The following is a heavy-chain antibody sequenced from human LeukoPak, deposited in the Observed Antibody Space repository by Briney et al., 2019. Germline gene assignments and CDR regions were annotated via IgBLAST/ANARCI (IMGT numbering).Heavy chain of an antibody. V-gene: IGHV3-7*01. CDR2: IKQDGSEK. J-gene: IGHJ4*02. CDR3: AREENVKYDSSGYEGYFDY. D-gene: IGHD3-22*01. CDR1: GFTFSSYW. Sequence: PGGSLRLSCVASGFTFSSYWMSWVRQAPGKGLEWVANIKQDGSEKYYVDSVKGRFTISRDNAKNLLYLQMNSLRAEDTAVYYCAREENVKYDSSGYEGYFDYWGQGTLVTVSS.